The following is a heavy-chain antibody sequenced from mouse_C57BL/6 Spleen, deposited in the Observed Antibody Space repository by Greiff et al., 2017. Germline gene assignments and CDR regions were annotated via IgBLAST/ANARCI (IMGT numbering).Heavy chain of an antibody. V-gene: IGHV1-64*01. CDR1: GYTFTSYW. CDR2: IHPNSGST. Sequence: VQLQQPGAELVKPGASVKLSCKASGYTFTSYWMHWVKQRPGQGLEWIGMIHPNSGSTNYNEKFKSKATLTVDKSSSTAYMQLSSLTSEDSAVYYCAARYYGSFLDYWGQGTTLTVSS. J-gene: IGHJ2*01. D-gene: IGHD1-1*01. CDR3: AARYYGSFLDY.